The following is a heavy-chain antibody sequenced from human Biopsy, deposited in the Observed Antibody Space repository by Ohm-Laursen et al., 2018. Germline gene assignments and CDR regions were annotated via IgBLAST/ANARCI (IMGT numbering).Heavy chain of an antibody. CDR2: ISYNERT. Sequence: TLSLTCSVSGASVKTSGYFWAWIRQRPGNGLEWIGYISYNERTHYNPSLTSRLAISFGTSNNRISLQLRSVSVADTAVYYCVREPKTGTAEAWYFDLWGRGSPVTVPS. D-gene: IGHD3-9*01. CDR3: VREPKTGTAEAWYFDL. CDR1: GASVKTSGYF. V-gene: IGHV4-31*03. J-gene: IGHJ2*01.